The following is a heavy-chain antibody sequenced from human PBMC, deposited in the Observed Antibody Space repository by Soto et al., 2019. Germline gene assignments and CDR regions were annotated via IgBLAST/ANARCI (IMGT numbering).Heavy chain of an antibody. V-gene: IGHV1-2*04. D-gene: IGHD2-15*01. CDR3: ARTYCSGGSCYSDDAFDI. CDR1: GYTFTGYY. J-gene: IGHJ3*02. Sequence: WASVKVSCKASGYTFTGYYMHWVRQAPGQGLEWMGWINPNSGGTNYAQKFQGWVTMTRDTSISTAYMELSRLRSDDTAVYYCARTYCSGGSCYSDDAFDIWGQGTMVPVS. CDR2: INPNSGGT.